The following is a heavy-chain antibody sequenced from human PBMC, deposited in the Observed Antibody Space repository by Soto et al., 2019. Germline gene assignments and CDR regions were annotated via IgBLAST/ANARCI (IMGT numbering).Heavy chain of an antibody. V-gene: IGHV3-33*01. D-gene: IGHD6-6*01. Sequence: PGGSLRLSCAASGFIFSNFAMHWVRQAPGKGLEWVAVIWHDGSNKFYADSVKGRFTISRDNSKNTLYLQLNSLRAEDTAVYYCERDTEYTSSWRAFGYWGPGTLVTVSS. J-gene: IGHJ4*02. CDR2: IWHDGSNK. CDR1: GFIFSNFA. CDR3: ERDTEYTSSWRAFGY.